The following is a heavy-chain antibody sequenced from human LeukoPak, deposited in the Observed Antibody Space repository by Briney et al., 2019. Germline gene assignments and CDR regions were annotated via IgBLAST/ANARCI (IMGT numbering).Heavy chain of an antibody. J-gene: IGHJ4*02. V-gene: IGHV3-30*04. Sequence: HAGGSLRLSCAASGFTFSSYAMHWVRQAPGKGLEWVAVISYDGSNKYYADSVKGRFTISRDNSKNTLYLQLNSLRAEDTAVYYCAKDDDGDYVNYFDYWGQGTLVTVSS. D-gene: IGHD4-17*01. CDR1: GFTFSSYA. CDR2: ISYDGSNK. CDR3: AKDDDGDYVNYFDY.